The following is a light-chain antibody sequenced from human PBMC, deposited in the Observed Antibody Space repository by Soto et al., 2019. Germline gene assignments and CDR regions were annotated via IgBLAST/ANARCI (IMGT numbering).Light chain of an antibody. CDR3: CSYTGRNSLV. CDR2: DVT. J-gene: IGLJ3*02. Sequence: QSALTQPASVSGSPGQSITISCTGTTSDVGTYNLVSWYQHHPGKAPKLIIYDVTKRPSGVSDRFSGSKSGNTASLTIFGLQTEDEADYHCCSYTGRNSLVLGGGTKLTVL. CDR1: TSDVGTYNL. V-gene: IGLV2-23*02.